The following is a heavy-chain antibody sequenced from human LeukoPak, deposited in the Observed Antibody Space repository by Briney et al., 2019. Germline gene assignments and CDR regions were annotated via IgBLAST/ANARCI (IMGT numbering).Heavy chain of an antibody. CDR2: INHGGST. CDR3: AGNYYGSGSYSSEDRY. D-gene: IGHD3-10*01. CDR1: GGSFSAYY. V-gene: IGHV4-34*01. J-gene: IGHJ4*02. Sequence: SETLSLTCAVYGGSFSAYYWTWIRQPPGKGLEWIGEINHGGSTNYNPSLKSRVTISIDTSKNQFSLKLSSVTAADTAVYYCAGNYYGSGSYSSEDRYWGQGTLVTVSS.